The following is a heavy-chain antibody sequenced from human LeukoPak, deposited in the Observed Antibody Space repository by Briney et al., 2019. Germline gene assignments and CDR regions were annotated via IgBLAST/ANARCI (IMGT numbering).Heavy chain of an antibody. D-gene: IGHD1-26*01. CDR2: IYYSGST. J-gene: IGHJ4*02. V-gene: IGHV4-30-4*01. CDR1: GGSISSGGYY. Sequence: SETLSLTCAVSGGSISSGGYYWSWIRQPPGKGLEWIGYIYYSGSTYYNPSLKSRVTISVDTSKNQFSLKLSSVTAADTAVYYCARAGKGSFDYWGQGTLVTVSS. CDR3: ARAGKGSFDY.